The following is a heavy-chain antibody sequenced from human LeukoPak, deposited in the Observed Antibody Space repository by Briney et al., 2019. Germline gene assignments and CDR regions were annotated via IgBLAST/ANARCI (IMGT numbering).Heavy chain of an antibody. J-gene: IGHJ3*02. V-gene: IGHV4-59*01. CDR2: IYYSGST. CDR1: GGSISSYY. CDR3: ARDSYTSRDAFDI. Sequence: SETLSLTCTVSGGSISSYYWSWIRQPPGKGLEWIGYIYYSGSTNYNPSLKSRVTISVDTSKNQFSLKLSSVTAADTAVYYCARDSYTSRDAFDIWGQGTMVTVSS.